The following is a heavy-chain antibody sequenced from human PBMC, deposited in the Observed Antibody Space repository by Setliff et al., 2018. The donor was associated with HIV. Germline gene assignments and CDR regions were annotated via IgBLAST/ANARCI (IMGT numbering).Heavy chain of an antibody. CDR2: MYYSGST. CDR3: ARDPYGSGSYHYYYGMDV. J-gene: IGHJ6*02. Sequence: ETLSLTCTVSGGSISSHYWSWIRQPPGKGLEWIGSMYYSGSTYYNPSLKSRVTISVDTSKSQFSLKLNSVTAADTAVYYCARDPYGSGSYHYYYGMDVWGQGTTVTVSS. V-gene: IGHV4-59*11. D-gene: IGHD3-10*01. CDR1: GGSISSHY.